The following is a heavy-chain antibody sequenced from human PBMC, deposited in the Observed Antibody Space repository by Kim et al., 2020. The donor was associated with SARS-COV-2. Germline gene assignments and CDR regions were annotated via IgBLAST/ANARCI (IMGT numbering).Heavy chain of an antibody. CDR3: ARKSDY. Sequence: SETLSLTCAIYGGSFSGYYWSWIRQPPGKGLEWIGEVNHSGSTNYNPSLKSRVTISVDTSKNQFSLKLSSVTAADTAVYYCARKSDYWGQVTLVTVSS. V-gene: IGHV4-34*01. CDR1: GGSFSGYY. J-gene: IGHJ4*02. CDR2: VNHSGST.